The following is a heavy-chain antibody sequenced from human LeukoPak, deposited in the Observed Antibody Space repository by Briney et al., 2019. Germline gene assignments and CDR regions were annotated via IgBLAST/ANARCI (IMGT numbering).Heavy chain of an antibody. V-gene: IGHV3-48*04. CDR1: GFTFSSYW. Sequence: PGGSLRLSCAASGFTFSSYWMSWVRQAPGKGLEWISYISGSSSTIYDADSVKGRFTISRDNAKNSLYLQINSLRPEDTAVYYCAREPQGYMWGQGTLVTVSS. J-gene: IGHJ4*02. D-gene: IGHD2-2*02. CDR3: AREPQGYM. CDR2: ISGSSSTI.